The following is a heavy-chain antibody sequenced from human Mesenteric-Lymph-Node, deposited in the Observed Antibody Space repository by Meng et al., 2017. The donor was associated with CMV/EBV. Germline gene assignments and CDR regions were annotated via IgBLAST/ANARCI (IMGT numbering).Heavy chain of an antibody. J-gene: IGHJ4*02. Sequence: GESLKISCAASGFTFSSYSMNWVRQAPGKGLEWVSSISSSSSYIYYADSVKGRFTISRDNAKNSLYLQMNSLRAEDTAIYYCAKSNNRENDFWSGTNDWGQGTLVTVSS. D-gene: IGHD3-3*01. CDR3: AKSNNRENDFWSGTND. V-gene: IGHV3-21*04. CDR1: GFTFSSYS. CDR2: ISSSSSYI.